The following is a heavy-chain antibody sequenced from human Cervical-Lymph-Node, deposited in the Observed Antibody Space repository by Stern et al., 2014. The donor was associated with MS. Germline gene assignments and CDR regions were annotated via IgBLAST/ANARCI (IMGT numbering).Heavy chain of an antibody. Sequence: QVQLVQSGAEVKKPGASVKVSCKASGYTFTRYYVHWVRQAPGEGLEWMGIIDPSGGSTSYAQKFQGRVTLTRDTSTSTVYMELNSLRSDDTAMYYCAREHTAMGFGYWGQGTLVTVSS. D-gene: IGHD5-18*01. CDR3: AREHTAMGFGY. CDR2: IDPSGGST. CDR1: GYTFTRYY. V-gene: IGHV1-46*01. J-gene: IGHJ4*02.